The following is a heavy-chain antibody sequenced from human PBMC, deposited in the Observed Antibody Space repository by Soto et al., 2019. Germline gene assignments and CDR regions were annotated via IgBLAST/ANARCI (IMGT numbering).Heavy chain of an antibody. Sequence: GGSLRLSCAASGFTFSSYAMSWVRQAPGKGLEWVSAISGSGGSTYYADSVKGRFTISRDNSKNTLYLQMNSLRAEDTAVYYCAKDGGRGYSYGPDYWGQGTLVTVSS. CDR1: GFTFSSYA. D-gene: IGHD5-18*01. V-gene: IGHV3-23*01. CDR3: AKDGGRGYSYGPDY. J-gene: IGHJ4*02. CDR2: ISGSGGST.